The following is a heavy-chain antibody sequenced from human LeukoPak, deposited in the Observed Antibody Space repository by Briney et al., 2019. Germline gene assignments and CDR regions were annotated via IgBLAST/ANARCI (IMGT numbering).Heavy chain of an antibody. CDR3: ARDTRTMTAVTRGQHYYYGLDV. CDR2: INPSDGDT. V-gene: IGHV1-46*01. Sequence: ASVRVSCKASGYTFTNYYLHWVRQAPGHGLEWMARINPSDGDTYYEQKLQGRVTVTRDTSTSTVYMELSSLRSEDTAVYYCARDTRTMTAVTRGQHYYYGLDVWGQGTTVTVSS. J-gene: IGHJ6*02. CDR1: GYTFTNYY. D-gene: IGHD4-17*01.